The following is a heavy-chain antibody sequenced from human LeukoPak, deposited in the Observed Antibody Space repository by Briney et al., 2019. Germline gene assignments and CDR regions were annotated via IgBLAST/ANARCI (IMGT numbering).Heavy chain of an antibody. D-gene: IGHD1-26*01. CDR1: GYTFTGYY. J-gene: IGHJ6*03. V-gene: IGHV1-2*02. CDR3: ARDSGGYYYMDV. CDR2: INPNSGGT. Sequence: ASVKVSCKASGYTFTGYYMHWVRQAPGQGLEWMGWINPNSGGTNYAQKFQGRVTMTMDTSISTAYMELSRLRSDDTAVYYCARDSGGYYYMDVWGKGTTVTVSS.